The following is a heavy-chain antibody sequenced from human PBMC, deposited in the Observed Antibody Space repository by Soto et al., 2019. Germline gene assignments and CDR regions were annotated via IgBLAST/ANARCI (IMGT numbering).Heavy chain of an antibody. CDR3: AKDRPFAESYNPPFPL. CDR2: IWYDGSST. J-gene: IGHJ4*02. D-gene: IGHD3-10*01. Sequence: QVHLVESGGGVVQPGTSLRLSCVASGFTFRNYGMHWVRQAPGEGLECVATIWYDGSSTDYADSVKGRFTISRDNSKNTVFLQMNTLIFDDTALYYSAKDRPFAESYNPPFPLWGQGTVVTVSP. CDR1: GFTFRNYG. V-gene: IGHV3-33*06.